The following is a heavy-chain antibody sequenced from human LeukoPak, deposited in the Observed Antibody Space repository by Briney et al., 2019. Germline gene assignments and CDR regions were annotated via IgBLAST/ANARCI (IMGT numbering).Heavy chain of an antibody. CDR1: GGSISTYY. J-gene: IGHJ5*02. CDR3: ARGEGWFDP. Sequence: SETLSLTCTVSGGSISTYYWNWIRQPAGKGLEWIGRIYTGGYTTYNPSVKSRVTMSVDTSKNQFSLKLNSVTAADTAVYYCARGEGWFDPWGQGTLVTVSS. V-gene: IGHV4-4*07. CDR2: IYTGGYT.